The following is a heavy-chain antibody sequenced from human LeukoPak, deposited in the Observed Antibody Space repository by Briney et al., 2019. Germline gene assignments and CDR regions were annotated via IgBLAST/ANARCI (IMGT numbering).Heavy chain of an antibody. CDR1: GGSISSYY. V-gene: IGHV4-59*01. CDR3: ARGGSYLGHCDY. CDR2: IYYSGST. D-gene: IGHD1-26*01. Sequence: SETLSLTCTVSGGSISSYYWSWIRQPPGKGLEWIGYIYYSGSTNYNPSLKSRVTISVDTSKNQFSLKLSSVTAADTAVYYCARGGSYLGHCDYWGQGSLVTVSS. J-gene: IGHJ4*02.